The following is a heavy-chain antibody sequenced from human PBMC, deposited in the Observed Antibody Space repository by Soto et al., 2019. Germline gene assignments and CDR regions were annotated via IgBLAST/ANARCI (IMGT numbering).Heavy chain of an antibody. V-gene: IGHV1-69*06. CDR3: ATVDISTWIDGMDV. J-gene: IGHJ6*02. D-gene: IGHD6-13*01. CDR1: GGTFSSYA. CDR2: TFPMFGKA. Sequence: QVQLVQSGAEVKRPGSSVKVSCKASGGTFSSYAISWVRQAPGQGLEWMGGTFPMFGKANYAQKFQGRVTISADKSTSTAYMVLSSLTSEDTAVYYCATVDISTWIDGMDVWGQGTTVTVSS.